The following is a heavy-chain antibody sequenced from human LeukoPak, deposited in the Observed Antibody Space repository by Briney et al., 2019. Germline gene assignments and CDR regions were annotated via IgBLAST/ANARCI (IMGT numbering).Heavy chain of an antibody. V-gene: IGHV4-34*01. CDR1: GGSFSGYY. CDR3: ARHGRAKSYGSGSPHQYNWFDP. J-gene: IGHJ5*02. D-gene: IGHD3-10*01. CDR2: INHSGST. Sequence: SETLSLTCAVYGGSFSGYYWSWIRQPPGKGLEWIGEINHSGSTNYNPSLKSRVTISVDTSKNQFSLELSSVTAADTAVYYCARHGRAKSYGSGSPHQYNWFDPWGQGTLVTVSS.